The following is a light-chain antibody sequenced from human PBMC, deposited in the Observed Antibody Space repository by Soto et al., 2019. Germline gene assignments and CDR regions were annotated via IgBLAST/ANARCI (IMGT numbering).Light chain of an antibody. CDR1: QSISSW. CDR3: QQSYFTPTWT. V-gene: IGKV1-39*01. CDR2: DAS. J-gene: IGKJ1*01. Sequence: IPMTQSPSSLSASVEDRVIITCRASQSISSWLAWYQQKPGKAPKLLIYDASSLESGVPSRFSGSGSGTDFTLTISSLQPEDFATYYCQQSYFTPTWTFGQGTKVDIK.